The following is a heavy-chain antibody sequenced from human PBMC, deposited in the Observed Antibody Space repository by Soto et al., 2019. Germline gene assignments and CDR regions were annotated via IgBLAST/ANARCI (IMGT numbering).Heavy chain of an antibody. D-gene: IGHD2-2*02. CDR1: GGSISSSSYY. Sequence: QLQLQESGPGLVKPSETLSLTCTVSGGSISSSSYYCGWIRQPPGKGLEWIGSIYYSGSTYYNPSLKSRVTISVDTSKNQFSLKLSSVTAADTAVYYCARQYIVVVPAAIQDNWLDPWGQGTLVTVSS. CDR3: ARQYIVVVPAAIQDNWLDP. CDR2: IYYSGST. J-gene: IGHJ5*02. V-gene: IGHV4-39*01.